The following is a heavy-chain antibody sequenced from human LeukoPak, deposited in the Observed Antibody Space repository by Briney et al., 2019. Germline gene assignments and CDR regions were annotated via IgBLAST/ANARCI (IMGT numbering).Heavy chain of an antibody. V-gene: IGHV3-49*04. CDR3: VSGTVQLGATSDAFDI. CDR1: GFTFGDYA. J-gene: IGHJ3*02. D-gene: IGHD2-15*01. Sequence: GGSLRLSCTASGFTFGDYAMSWVRQAPGKGLEWVGFIRSKAYGGTTEYAASVKGRFTISRDDSKSIAYLQMNSLKTEDTAVYYCVSGTVQLGATSDAFDIWGQGTMVTVSS. CDR2: IRSKAYGGTT.